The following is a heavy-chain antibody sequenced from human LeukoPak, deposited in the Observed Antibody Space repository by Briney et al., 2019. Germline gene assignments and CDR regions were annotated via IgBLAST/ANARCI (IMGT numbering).Heavy chain of an antibody. V-gene: IGHV3-23*01. J-gene: IGHJ4*02. CDR1: GFSFSSYA. CDR3: AKVQLGIGVDY. D-gene: IGHD7-27*01. CDR2: ISDGGGRT. Sequence: GGSLRLSCAASGFSFSSYAVSWVRQAPGKGLEWVSGISDGGGRTYYADSAKGRFTISRDDSKNTLYLQMNSLRAEDTAVYYCAKVQLGIGVDYWGQGTLVTVSS.